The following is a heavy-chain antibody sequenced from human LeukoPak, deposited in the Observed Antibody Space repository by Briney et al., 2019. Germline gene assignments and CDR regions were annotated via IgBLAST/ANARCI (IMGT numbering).Heavy chain of an antibody. J-gene: IGHJ4*02. CDR1: GFTFSSYA. D-gene: IGHD3-22*01. V-gene: IGHV3-23*01. CDR3: AKDAYDSSGYYYSHPDY. CDR2: ISGSGGST. Sequence: PGGSLRLSCAASGFTFSSYAMSWVRQAPGKGPEWVSAISGSGGSTYYADSVKGRFTISRDNSKNTLYLQMNSLRAEDTAVYYCAKDAYDSSGYYYSHPDYWGQGTLVTVSS.